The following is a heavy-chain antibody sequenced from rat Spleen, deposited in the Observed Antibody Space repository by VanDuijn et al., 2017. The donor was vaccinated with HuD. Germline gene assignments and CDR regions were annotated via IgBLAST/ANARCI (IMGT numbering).Heavy chain of an antibody. CDR2: ITSGGTNT. CDR1: GFTFSRFA. D-gene: IGHD2-2*01. V-gene: IGHV5S13*01. CDR3: ARAGYLRDWYFDF. Sequence: EVQLAESGGGLVQPGRSLKLSCAASGFTFSRFAMAWMRQAPQKGLEWVATITSGGTNTYYPDSVKGRFTISRDNAKNTLYLQMDNLRSEDTATYYCARAGYLRDWYFDFWGPGTMVTVSS. J-gene: IGHJ1*01.